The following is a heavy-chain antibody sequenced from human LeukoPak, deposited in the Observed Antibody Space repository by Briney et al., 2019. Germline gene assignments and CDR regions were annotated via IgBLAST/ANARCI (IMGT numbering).Heavy chain of an antibody. CDR2: ISPSGGST. CDR1: GYTFTSYY. CDR3: ARDWASASIAAAGAY. D-gene: IGHD6-13*01. V-gene: IGHV1-46*01. Sequence: ASVKVSCKASGYTFTSYYMHWVRQAPGQGLEWMGIISPSGGSTSYAQKFQGRVTMTRDTSTSTVYMELSSLRSEDTAVYYCARDWASASIAAAGAYWGQGTLVTVSS. J-gene: IGHJ4*02.